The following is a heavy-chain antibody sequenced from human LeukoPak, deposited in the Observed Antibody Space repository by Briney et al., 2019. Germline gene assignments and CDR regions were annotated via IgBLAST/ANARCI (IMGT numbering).Heavy chain of an antibody. J-gene: IGHJ4*02. D-gene: IGHD1-26*01. CDR3: ATPTGSYPGGFDN. CDR1: GFSFSTYA. CDR2: ISASHNTT. Sequence: GGSLRLSCAASGFSFSTYAMSWVRQAPGRGLEWVSSISASHNTTYSADSVKGRFTISRDNSRNTLYLQMNSLRVEDTAIYYCATPTGSYPGGFDNWGQGTLVTVSS. V-gene: IGHV3-23*01.